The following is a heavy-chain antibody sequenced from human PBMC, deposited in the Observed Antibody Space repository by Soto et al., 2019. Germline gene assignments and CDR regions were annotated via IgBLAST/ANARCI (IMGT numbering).Heavy chain of an antibody. CDR3: AGDNEQWRGDHWVDH. V-gene: IGHV4-61*01. Sequence: QVQLQESGPGLVKPSETLSLTCTVSGGSVSSGTYYWSWIRQPQGKGLEWIGCIYYSGSTNYNPSLKSRVTLSVDTSKNQFPLNLKYVTAADTAVYYCAGDNEQWRGDHWVDHWGQGALVTVSS. J-gene: IGHJ5*02. CDR2: IYYSGST. CDR1: GGSVSSGTYY. D-gene: IGHD6-19*01.